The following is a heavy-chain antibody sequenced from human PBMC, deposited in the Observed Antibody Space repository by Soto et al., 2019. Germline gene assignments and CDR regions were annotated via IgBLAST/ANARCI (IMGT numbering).Heavy chain of an antibody. CDR3: QYQLLTYYYGMDV. D-gene: IGHD2-2*01. Sequence: GGSLRLSCIGSGFTFGDHAMSWFRQAPGEGLEWVGFIRSKAYGGTTEYAASVKGRFTISRDDSNSIAYLQMNSLKTEDTAVYYCQYQLLTYYYGMDVWGQGTTVTVSS. V-gene: IGHV3-49*03. CDR2: IRSKAYGGTT. CDR1: GFTFGDHA. J-gene: IGHJ6*02.